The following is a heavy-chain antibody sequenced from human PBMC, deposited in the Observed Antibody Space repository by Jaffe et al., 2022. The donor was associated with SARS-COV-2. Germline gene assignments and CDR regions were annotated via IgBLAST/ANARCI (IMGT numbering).Heavy chain of an antibody. J-gene: IGHJ6*03. V-gene: IGHV4-59*11. CDR2: IYYTGST. CDR1: GGSISNQY. D-gene: IGHD2-15*01. Sequence: QVQLQESGPGLVKPSETLSLTCSVSGGSISNQYWSWIRQPPGKGLEWIGYIYYTGSTNYNPSLKSRVIMSVDTSKNQFSLKLNSVIAADTAVYYCARWYCSGPYCYYMDVWGRGTTVTVFS. CDR3: ARWYCSGPYCYYMDV.